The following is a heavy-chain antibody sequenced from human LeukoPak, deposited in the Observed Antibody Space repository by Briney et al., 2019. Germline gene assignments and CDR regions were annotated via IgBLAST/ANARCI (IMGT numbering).Heavy chain of an antibody. D-gene: IGHD3-3*01. V-gene: IGHV1-69*13. Sequence: GASVKVSCKASGYTLTDYYMHWVRQAPGQGLEWMGGIIPIFGTANYAQKFQGRVTITADESTSTAYMELSSLRSEDTAVYYCARGRFWSGYYPTFDYWGQGTLVTVSS. J-gene: IGHJ4*02. CDR2: IIPIFGTA. CDR1: GYTLTDYY. CDR3: ARGRFWSGYYPTFDY.